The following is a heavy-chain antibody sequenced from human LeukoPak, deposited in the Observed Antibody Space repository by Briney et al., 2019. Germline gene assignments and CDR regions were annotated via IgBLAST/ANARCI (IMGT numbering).Heavy chain of an antibody. CDR1: GFTFSNYW. Sequence: GGSLRLSCAASGFTFSNYWMCWVRQAPGKGLEWVANINQNGGETYYVDSVKGRFTISRDNAKNSLYLQMNSLRAEDTAVYYCATPPSDRGTSPGFYFHYWGQGALVTVSS. CDR3: ATPPSDRGTSPGFYFHY. V-gene: IGHV3-7*01. D-gene: IGHD1-14*01. CDR2: INQNGGET. J-gene: IGHJ4*02.